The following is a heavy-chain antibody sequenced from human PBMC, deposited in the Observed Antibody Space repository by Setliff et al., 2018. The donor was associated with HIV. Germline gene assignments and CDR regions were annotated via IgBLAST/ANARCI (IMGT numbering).Heavy chain of an antibody. CDR1: GFIVTDNW. Sequence: GESLKISCAVTGFIVTDNWMAWARQAPGKGLEWVGHIFSQTHGGAISYVEPVKGRFTISRDESRNILYLEMNNVNTEDTAVYYCTGSFLGFWGQGTLVTV. V-gene: IGHV3-15*06. CDR3: TGSFLGF. J-gene: IGHJ4*02. CDR2: IFSQTHGGAI. D-gene: IGHD3-3*01.